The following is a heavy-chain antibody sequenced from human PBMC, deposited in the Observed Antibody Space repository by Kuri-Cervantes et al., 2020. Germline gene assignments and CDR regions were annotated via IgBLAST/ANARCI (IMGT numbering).Heavy chain of an antibody. CDR3: TTSPPYVI. Sequence: GSLRLSCAVSGGSISSSNWWSWVRQPPGKGLEWIGEINHSGSTNYNPSLKSRVTISVDTSKNQFSLKLSSVTAEDTAVYYCTTSPPYVIWGQGTMVTVSS. CDR2: INHSGST. V-gene: IGHV4-4*02. CDR1: GGSISSSNW. D-gene: IGHD1-14*01. J-gene: IGHJ3*02.